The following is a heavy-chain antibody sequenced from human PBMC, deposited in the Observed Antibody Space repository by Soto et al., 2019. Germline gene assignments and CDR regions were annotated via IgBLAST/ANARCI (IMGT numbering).Heavy chain of an antibody. CDR2: ISYDGGNK. Sequence: GGSLRLSCAASGFTSSSYGMHRVRQAPGKGLEWVAVISYDGGNKYYADSVKGRFTISRDNSKNTLYLQMNSLRAEDTAVYYCAKDALAYCGGDCPSDYWGQGTLVTVSS. CDR1: GFTSSSYG. D-gene: IGHD2-21*02. V-gene: IGHV3-30*18. CDR3: AKDALAYCGGDCPSDY. J-gene: IGHJ4*02.